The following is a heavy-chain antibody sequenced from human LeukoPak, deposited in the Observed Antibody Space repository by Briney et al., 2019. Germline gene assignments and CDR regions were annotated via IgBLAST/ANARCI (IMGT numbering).Heavy chain of an antibody. CDR2: VYYTGST. D-gene: IGHD5-24*01. CDR3: ARGAMATTPFFDY. V-gene: IGHV4-59*01. Sequence: KTSETLSLTCPVSXGSISNYYYWTWIRQPPGKGLEWIGCVYYTGSTNFNPSLKSRVTMSLDTSRNQFSLKLTSLTAADTAVYYCARGAMATTPFFDYWGQGTLVTVSS. CDR1: XGSISNYY. J-gene: IGHJ4*02.